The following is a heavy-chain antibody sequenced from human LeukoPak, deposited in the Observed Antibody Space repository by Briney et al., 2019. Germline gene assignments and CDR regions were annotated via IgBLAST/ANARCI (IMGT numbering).Heavy chain of an antibody. V-gene: IGHV3-11*01. D-gene: IGHD6-13*01. CDR2: SSGSSI. J-gene: IGHJ4*02. Sequence: PGGSLRLSCAASGFTFSDYYMSWIRQPPGKGLEWVSYSSGSSIYYADFVKGRFTISRDNAKNSLYLQMNSLRAEDTAVYYCAREGSSSWYVDYWGQGTLVTVSS. CDR1: GFTFSDYY. CDR3: AREGSSSWYVDY.